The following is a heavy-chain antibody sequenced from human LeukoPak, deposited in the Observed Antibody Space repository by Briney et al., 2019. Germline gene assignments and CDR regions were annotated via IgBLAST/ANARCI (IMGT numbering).Heavy chain of an antibody. Sequence: SETLSLTCAVSGYSISSGYYWGWIRQPPGKGLEWIGSIYHSGSTYYNPSLKSRVTISVDTSKNQFSLKLSSVTAADTAVYYCARGTMMPFDYWGQGTLVPVSS. V-gene: IGHV4-38-2*01. CDR3: ARGTMMPFDY. CDR2: IYHSGST. J-gene: IGHJ4*02. CDR1: GYSISSGYY. D-gene: IGHD3-22*01.